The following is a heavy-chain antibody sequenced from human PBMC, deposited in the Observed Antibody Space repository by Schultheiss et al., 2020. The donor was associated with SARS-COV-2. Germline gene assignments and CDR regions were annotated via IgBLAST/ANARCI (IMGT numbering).Heavy chain of an antibody. CDR1: GFTFSSYA. CDR2: ISYDGSNK. V-gene: IGHV3-30*18. Sequence: LKISCAASGFTFSSYAMSWVRQAPGKGLEWVAVISYDGSNKYYADSVKGRFTISRDNSKNTLYLQMNSLRAEDTAVYYCAKEKTGTTGGVFDYWGQGTLVTVSS. CDR3: AKEKTGTTGGVFDY. D-gene: IGHD1-7*01. J-gene: IGHJ4*02.